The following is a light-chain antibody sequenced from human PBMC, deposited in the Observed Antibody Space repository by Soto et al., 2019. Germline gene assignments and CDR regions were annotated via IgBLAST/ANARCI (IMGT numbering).Light chain of an antibody. J-gene: IGLJ1*01. CDR2: GNT. CDR1: SSNIGADYE. Sequence: QSVLTQPPSVSGAPGQRVIISCTGGSSNIGADYEVHRYQQLPGTAPKLLIYGNTNRPSGVPDRFSGYKSGSSASLAITGLQAEDEAEYYCQSYDNTLKGCVFGTGTKLTVL. V-gene: IGLV1-40*01. CDR3: QSYDNTLKGCV.